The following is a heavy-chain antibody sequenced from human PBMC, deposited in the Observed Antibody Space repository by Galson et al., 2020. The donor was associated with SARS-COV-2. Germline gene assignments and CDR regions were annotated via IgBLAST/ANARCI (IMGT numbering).Heavy chain of an antibody. CDR1: GFTFSSYE. CDR2: ISSSGSTI. Sequence: LSLTCAASGFTFSSYEMNWVRQAPGKGLEWVSYISSSGSTIYYADSVKGRFTISRDNAKNSLYLQMNSLRAEDTAVYYCAGDGLAALDYYYYYMDVRGKGTSVTISS. V-gene: IGHV3-48*03. J-gene: IGHJ6*03. CDR3: AGDGLAALDYYYYYMDV. D-gene: IGHD6-13*01.